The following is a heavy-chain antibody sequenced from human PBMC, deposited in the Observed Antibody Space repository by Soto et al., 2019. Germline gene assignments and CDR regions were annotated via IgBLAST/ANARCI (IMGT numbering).Heavy chain of an antibody. CDR3: ARVTEIFDY. J-gene: IGHJ4*02. CDR2: ISAYNGNT. V-gene: IGHV1-18*01. CDR1: GYTFTSYG. Sequence: QVQLVQSGSEVKNPGASVKVYCKASGYTFTSYGISWVRQAPGQETEWMGWISAYNGNTNYAQKLQGRVAMTTDTATSTAYMDLRSLRSDDAAVYYSARVTEIFDYWRKGTLVTVAS.